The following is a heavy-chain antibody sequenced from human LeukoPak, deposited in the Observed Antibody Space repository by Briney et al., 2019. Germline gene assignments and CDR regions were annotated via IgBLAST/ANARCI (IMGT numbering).Heavy chain of an antibody. CDR1: GYTFTSYY. J-gene: IGHJ5*02. Sequence: ASVKVSCKASGYTFTSYYMHLVRHAPGQGLEWMVISNPSGGSTSYAQKFQGRATMTMDISTSTVYMALSSLRSEDTAVFYCATDWVSYSNSWDSRKENWFDPWGQGTLVTVSS. V-gene: IGHV1-46*01. CDR2: SNPSGGST. D-gene: IGHD6-13*01. CDR3: ATDWVSYSNSWDSRKENWFDP.